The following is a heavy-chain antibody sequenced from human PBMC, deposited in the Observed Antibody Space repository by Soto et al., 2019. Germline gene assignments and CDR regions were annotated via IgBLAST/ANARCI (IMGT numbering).Heavy chain of an antibody. J-gene: IGHJ6*02. CDR3: ARVSIVDIVATIQLRYYYYGMDV. Sequence: GGSLRLSCAASGFTFSSYGMHWVRQAPGKGLERVTVIWYDGSNKYYADSVKGRFTISRDNSKNTLYLQMNSLRAEDTAVYYCARVSIVDIVATIQLRYYYYGMDVWGQGTTVTVSS. V-gene: IGHV3-33*01. D-gene: IGHD5-12*01. CDR2: IWYDGSNK. CDR1: GFTFSSYG.